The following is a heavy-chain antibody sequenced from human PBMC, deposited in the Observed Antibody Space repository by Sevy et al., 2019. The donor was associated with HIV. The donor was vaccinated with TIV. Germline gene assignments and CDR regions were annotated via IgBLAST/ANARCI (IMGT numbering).Heavy chain of an antibody. CDR3: TLKHPGYYYGMDV. CDR1: GFTFSSYG. Sequence: GGSLRLSCAASGFTFSSYGMSWVRQAPGKGLEWVGRIKSKTDGGTTDYAAPVKGRFTISRDDSKNTLYLQMNSLKTEDTAVYYCTLKHPGYYYGMDVWGQGTTVTVSS. V-gene: IGHV3-15*01. J-gene: IGHJ6*02. D-gene: IGHD3-10*01. CDR2: IKSKTDGGTT.